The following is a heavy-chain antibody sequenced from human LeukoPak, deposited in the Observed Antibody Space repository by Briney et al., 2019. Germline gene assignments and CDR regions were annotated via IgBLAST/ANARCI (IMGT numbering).Heavy chain of an antibody. J-gene: IGHJ4*02. D-gene: IGHD2-15*01. Sequence: SVKVSCXASGGTFSSYAISWVRQAPGQGLEWMGGIIPIFGTANYAQKFQGRVTITADESTSTAYMELSSLRSEDTAVYYCASGGPYCSGGSCLGYWGQGTLVTVSS. CDR3: ASGGPYCSGGSCLGY. V-gene: IGHV1-69*13. CDR1: GGTFSSYA. CDR2: IIPIFGTA.